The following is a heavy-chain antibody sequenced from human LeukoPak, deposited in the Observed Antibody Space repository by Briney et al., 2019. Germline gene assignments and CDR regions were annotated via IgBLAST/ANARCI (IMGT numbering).Heavy chain of an antibody. D-gene: IGHD3-3*01. CDR2: IYYSGST. V-gene: IGHV4-30-4*08. CDR1: GGSISSGDYY. J-gene: IGHJ4*02. Sequence: SQTLSLTCTVSGGSISSGDYYWSWIRQPPGKGLEWIGYIYYSGSTYYNPSLKSRVTISVDTSKNQFSLQLSSVTAADTAVYYCAREATDYDFWSGYPKADYWGQGTLVTVSS. CDR3: AREATDYDFWSGYPKADY.